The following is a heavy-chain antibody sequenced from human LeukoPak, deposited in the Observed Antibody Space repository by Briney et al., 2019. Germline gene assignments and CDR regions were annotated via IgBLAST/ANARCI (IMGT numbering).Heavy chain of an antibody. CDR3: ARYSGSYLGDY. CDR2: IYYSGST. CDR1: GGSISSYY. V-gene: IGHV4-59*12. D-gene: IGHD3-10*01. J-gene: IGHJ4*02. Sequence: SETLSLTCTVSGGSISSYYWSWIRQPPGKGLEWIGYIYYSGSTNYNPSLKSRVTISVDTSKNQFSLKLSSVTAADTAVYYCARYSGSYLGDYWGQGTLVTVSS.